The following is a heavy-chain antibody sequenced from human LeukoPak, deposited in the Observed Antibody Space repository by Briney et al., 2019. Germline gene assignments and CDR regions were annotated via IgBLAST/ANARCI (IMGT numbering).Heavy chain of an antibody. CDR2: INAGNGST. D-gene: IGHD1-26*01. Sequence: ASVTVSCTASGYTFTSYAMHWVRQAPGQRLEWMGWINAGNGSTKYSQKFQGRVTITRDTSASTAYMELSSLRSEDTAVYYCARVSGSYCADYWGQGTLVTVSS. J-gene: IGHJ4*02. V-gene: IGHV1-3*01. CDR3: ARVSGSYCADY. CDR1: GYTFTSYA.